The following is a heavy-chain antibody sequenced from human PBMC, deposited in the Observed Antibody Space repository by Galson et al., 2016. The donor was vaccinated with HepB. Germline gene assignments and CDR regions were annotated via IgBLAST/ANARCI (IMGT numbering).Heavy chain of an antibody. D-gene: IGHD3-16*01. CDR1: GFIFSVYN. CDR2: ITSSSDTM. Sequence: SLRLSCAASGFIFSVYNMNWARQAPGKGLEWIAWITSSSDTMYYADSVKGRFTISGDNAKNSLYLEMKSLRDEDTVVYYCARDDYFRLGYWGQGTLVTVSS. V-gene: IGHV3-48*02. J-gene: IGHJ4*02. CDR3: ARDDYFRLGY.